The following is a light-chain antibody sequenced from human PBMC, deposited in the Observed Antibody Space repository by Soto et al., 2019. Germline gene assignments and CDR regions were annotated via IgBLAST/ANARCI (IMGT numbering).Light chain of an antibody. CDR2: EVS. Sequence: SVLTQPASVSGSPGQSITISCTGTSSDVGGYNYVCWYQHHPGKAPKLIISEVSNRPSGVSDRFSGSKSGNTASLTISGLQPEDEADYYCTSFTSSTTYVFGTGTRSPS. V-gene: IGLV2-14*01. J-gene: IGLJ1*01. CDR3: TSFTSSTTYV. CDR1: SSDVGGYNY.